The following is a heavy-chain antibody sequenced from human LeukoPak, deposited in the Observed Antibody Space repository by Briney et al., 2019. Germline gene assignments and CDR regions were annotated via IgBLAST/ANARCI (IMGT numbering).Heavy chain of an antibody. D-gene: IGHD3-3*01. CDR3: ARDQIFNHMDV. CDR2: IYHSGST. Sequence: PSETLPLTCTVSGYSISSGYYWGWIRQPPGKGLEWIGYIYHSGSTYYNPSLRSRVTISVDRSKNQFSLKLSSVTAADTAVYYCARDQIFNHMDVWGKGTTVTVSS. CDR1: GYSISSGYY. J-gene: IGHJ6*03. V-gene: IGHV4-38-2*02.